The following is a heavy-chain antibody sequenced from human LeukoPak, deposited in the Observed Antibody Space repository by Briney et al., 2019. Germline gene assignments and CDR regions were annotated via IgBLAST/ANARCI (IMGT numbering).Heavy chain of an antibody. CDR1: GYTFTSYY. D-gene: IGHD2-21*01. V-gene: IGHV1-46*01. Sequence: ASVKVSCKASGYTFTSYYMHWVRQAPGQGLEWMGIINPSGGSTSYAQKFQGRVTTTRDTSTSTVYMELSSLRSEDTAVYYCARDLFGRYFDLWGRGTLVTVSS. CDR3: ARDLFGRYFDL. CDR2: INPSGGST. J-gene: IGHJ2*01.